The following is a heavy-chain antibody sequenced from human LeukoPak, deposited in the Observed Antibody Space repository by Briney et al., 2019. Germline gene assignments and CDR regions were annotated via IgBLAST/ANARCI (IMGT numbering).Heavy chain of an antibody. CDR1: GYSFTSYW. D-gene: IGHD1-7*01. V-gene: IGHV5-51*01. CDR3: ARQRLELPWGPDY. J-gene: IGHJ4*02. Sequence: GESLKISCKGSGYSFTSYWIGWVRQMPGKGLEWMGIIYPGDSDTRYSPSFQGQDTISADKSISTAYLQWSSLKASDTAMYYCARQRLELPWGPDYWGQGTLVTVSS. CDR2: IYPGDSDT.